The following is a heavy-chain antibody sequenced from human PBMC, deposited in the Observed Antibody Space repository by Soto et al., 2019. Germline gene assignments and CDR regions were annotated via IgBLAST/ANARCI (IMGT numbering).Heavy chain of an antibody. CDR2: IWYDGTQK. J-gene: IGHJ6*02. CDR3: ARGWGGQQLAYYYYYGMDV. CDR1: GFTFNTYS. V-gene: IGHV3-33*01. Sequence: GGSLRLSCEASGFTFNTYSMHWVRQPPGKGLEWLAAIWYDGTQKYYADSVKGRFTISRDNAKNSLYLQMNSLRDEDTAVYYCARGWGGQQLAYYYYYGMDVWGQGTTVTVSS. D-gene: IGHD6-13*01.